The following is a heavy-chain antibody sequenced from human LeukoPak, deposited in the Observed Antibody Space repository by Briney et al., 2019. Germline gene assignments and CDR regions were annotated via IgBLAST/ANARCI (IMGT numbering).Heavy chain of an antibody. CDR3: ARVGTADYFHGMDV. V-gene: IGHV4-31*03. Sequence: SQTLSLTCTVPGGSISSGGHYWSWIRQHPGKGLEWIGYIYYSGNTYYNPSLKSRVTISVDTSKRQFSLKLSSVTAADTAVYYCARVGTADYFHGMDVWGQGTTVTVSS. CDR1: GGSISSGGHY. J-gene: IGHJ6*02. D-gene: IGHD2-21*02. CDR2: IYYSGNT.